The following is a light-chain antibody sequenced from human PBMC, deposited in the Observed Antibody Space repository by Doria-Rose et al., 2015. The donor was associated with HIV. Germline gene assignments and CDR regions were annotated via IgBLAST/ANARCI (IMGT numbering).Light chain of an antibody. J-gene: IGLJ3*02. Sequence: QSVLTQPASVSGSPGQSITISCTGTSSDIGDYNYVSWYQQHPGKAPKLVIYEVSNRPSGVSNRFSGSKSANTASLTISGLQSEDEADYHCSSYTSSSTLWVFGGGTKLTVL. CDR1: SSDIGDYNY. CDR2: EVS. CDR3: SSYTSSSTLWV. V-gene: IGLV2-14*01.